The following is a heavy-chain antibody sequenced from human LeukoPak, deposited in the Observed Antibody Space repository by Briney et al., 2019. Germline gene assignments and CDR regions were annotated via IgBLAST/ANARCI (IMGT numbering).Heavy chain of an antibody. CDR3: ARPSRSYYGSGSFDY. CDR1: GGSFSGYY. D-gene: IGHD3-10*01. Sequence: PSETLSLTCAVYGGSFSGYYWSWIRQPPGKGVEWIGEINHSGSTNYNPSLKSRVTISVDTSKNQFSLKLSSVTAADTAVYYCARPSRSYYGSGSFDYWGQGTLVTVSS. CDR2: INHSGST. J-gene: IGHJ4*02. V-gene: IGHV4-34*01.